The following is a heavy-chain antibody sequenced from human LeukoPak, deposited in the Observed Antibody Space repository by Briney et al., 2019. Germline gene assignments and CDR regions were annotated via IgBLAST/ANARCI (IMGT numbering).Heavy chain of an antibody. CDR1: GYTFTGYY. V-gene: IGHV1-2*02. Sequence: ASVKVSCKASGYTFTGYYMHWVRQAPGQGLEWMGWINPNSGGTNYAQKFQGRVTITRDTSASTAYMELSSLRSEDMAVYYCARGNRPLRPWFDPWGQGTLVTVSS. CDR3: ARGNRPLRPWFDP. D-gene: IGHD1-14*01. J-gene: IGHJ5*02. CDR2: INPNSGGT.